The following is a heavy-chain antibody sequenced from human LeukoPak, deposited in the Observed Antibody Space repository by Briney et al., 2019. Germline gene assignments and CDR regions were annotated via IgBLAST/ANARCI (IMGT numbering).Heavy chain of an antibody. Sequence: ASVKVSCKASGYTFTSYGISWVRQAPGQGLEWMGWISAYNGNTNYAQKLQGRVTMTTDTSTSTAYMELRSLRSDDTAVYYCAGANSYGSYDAFDIWGQGTMVTVSS. CDR1: GYTFTSYG. CDR2: ISAYNGNT. J-gene: IGHJ3*02. CDR3: AGANSYGSYDAFDI. D-gene: IGHD5-18*01. V-gene: IGHV1-18*01.